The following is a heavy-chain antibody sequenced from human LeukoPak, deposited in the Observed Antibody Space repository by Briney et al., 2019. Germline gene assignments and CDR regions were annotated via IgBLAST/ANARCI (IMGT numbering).Heavy chain of an antibody. Sequence: SETLSLTCTVSGGSISSGDYYWSWLRQPPGTGLEWIGYIYYSGSTYYNPSLKSRVTISVDTSKNQFSLKLSSVTAADTAVYYCARAVVTAIMGWYYFDYWGQGTLVTVSS. V-gene: IGHV4-30-4*01. CDR2: IYYSGST. CDR3: ARAVVTAIMGWYYFDY. D-gene: IGHD2-21*02. J-gene: IGHJ4*02. CDR1: GGSISSGDYY.